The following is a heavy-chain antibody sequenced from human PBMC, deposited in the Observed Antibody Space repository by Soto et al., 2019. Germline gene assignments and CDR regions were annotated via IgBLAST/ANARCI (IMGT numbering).Heavy chain of an antibody. CDR3: ARGRSRIAARPYYYYYMDV. D-gene: IGHD6-6*01. V-gene: IGHV1-8*01. CDR2: MNPNSGNT. CDR1: GYTFTSYD. Sequence: QVQLVQSGAEVKKPGASVKVSCKASGYTFTSYDINWVRQATGQGLEWMGWMNPNSGNTGYAQKFQGRVTMTRNTSISTAYMELSRLRSEDTAVYYCARGRSRIAARPYYYYYMDVWGKGTTVTVSS. J-gene: IGHJ6*03.